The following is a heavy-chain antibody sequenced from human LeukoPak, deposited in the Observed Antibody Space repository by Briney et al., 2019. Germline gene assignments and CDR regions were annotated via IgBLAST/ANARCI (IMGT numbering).Heavy chain of an antibody. CDR2: ISSTSSVI. CDR1: GFTFSSQT. V-gene: IGHV3-48*04. Sequence: PGGSLRLSCTASGFTFSSQTMNWVRQAPGKGLEWVSYISSTSSVIYYADSVKGRFTISRDNAKSSLYLQMNSLRAEDTAVYFCAREGVWVGRGSLPRAFDIWGQGTMVTVSS. CDR3: AREGVWVGRGSLPRAFDI. J-gene: IGHJ3*02. D-gene: IGHD3-16*01.